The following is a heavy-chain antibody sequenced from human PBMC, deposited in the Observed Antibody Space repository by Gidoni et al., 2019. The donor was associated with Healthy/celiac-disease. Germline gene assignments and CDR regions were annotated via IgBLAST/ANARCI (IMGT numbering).Heavy chain of an antibody. Sequence: EVQLVESGGGLVKPGGSLRLSCAASGFTFSSYSMNWVRQAPGKGLEWVSSISSSSSYIYYADSVKGRFTISRDNAKNSLYLQMNSLRAEDTAVYYCARVTWGDILTGYYTGGAFDYWGQGTLVTVSS. CDR3: ARVTWGDILTGYYTGGAFDY. D-gene: IGHD3-9*01. V-gene: IGHV3-21*01. J-gene: IGHJ4*02. CDR1: GFTFSSYS. CDR2: ISSSSSYI.